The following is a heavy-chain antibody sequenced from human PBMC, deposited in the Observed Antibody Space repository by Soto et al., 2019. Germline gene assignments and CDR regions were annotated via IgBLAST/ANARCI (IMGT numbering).Heavy chain of an antibody. Sequence: GGSLXLSCAASGFNFSSYGMHWVRQAPGKGLEWVAVIWYDGSNKYYADSVKGRFTISRDNSKNTLYLQMNSLRAEDTAVYYCARDFGDYGGSGYFDYWGQGTLVTVSS. CDR2: IWYDGSNK. V-gene: IGHV3-33*01. J-gene: IGHJ4*02. D-gene: IGHD4-17*01. CDR3: ARDFGDYGGSGYFDY. CDR1: GFNFSSYG.